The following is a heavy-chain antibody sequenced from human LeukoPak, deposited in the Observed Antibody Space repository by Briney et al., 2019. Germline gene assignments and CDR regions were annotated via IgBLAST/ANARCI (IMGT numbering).Heavy chain of an antibody. D-gene: IGHD6-19*01. CDR3: ASGWYNFDY. CDR1: GYTFTSYA. J-gene: IGHJ4*02. Sequence: GASVKVSCKASGYTFTSYAMHWVRQAPGKGLEYVSAISSNGGSTYYANSVKGRFTISRDNSKNTLYLQMGSLRAEDMAVYYCASGWYNFDYWGQGTLVTVSS. V-gene: IGHV3-64*01. CDR2: ISSNGGST.